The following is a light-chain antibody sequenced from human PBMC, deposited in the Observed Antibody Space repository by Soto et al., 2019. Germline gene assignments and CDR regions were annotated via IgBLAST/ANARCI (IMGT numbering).Light chain of an antibody. CDR2: DAS. CDR3: QQRSNWPPT. V-gene: IGKV3-11*01. Sequence: EIVLTQSPATLSLSPGERATLSCRASQSVSSYLAWYQQKSGQAPRLLIFDASNRATGIPARFSGSGSGTDFTLPLSSLEPEDFAVYYCQQRSNWPPTFGGGTKVEIK. CDR1: QSVSSY. J-gene: IGKJ4*01.